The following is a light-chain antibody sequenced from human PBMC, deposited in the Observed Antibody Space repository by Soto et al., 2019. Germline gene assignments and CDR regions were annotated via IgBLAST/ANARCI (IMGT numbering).Light chain of an antibody. CDR3: CSYAGSSTWV. Sequence: QSVLTQPASVSGSPGQSITISCTGTSSDVGSYNLVSWYQQHPGKAPKLMIYEGSKRPSGGSNRFSGSKSGNTASLTISGLKAEDEADYYCCSYAGSSTWVFGGGTKLTVL. V-gene: IGLV2-23*01. CDR2: EGS. J-gene: IGLJ3*02. CDR1: SSDVGSYNL.